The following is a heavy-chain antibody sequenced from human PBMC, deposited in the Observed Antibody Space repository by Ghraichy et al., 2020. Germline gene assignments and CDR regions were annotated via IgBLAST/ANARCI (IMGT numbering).Heavy chain of an antibody. CDR1: GFTFSSYS. V-gene: IGHV3-48*02. CDR3: ARGSRVVRFYYYDGMDV. CDR2: ITSSSRTI. J-gene: IGHJ6*02. D-gene: IGHD4-23*01. Sequence: LSLTCVGSGFTFSSYSLNWVRQSPGKGLEWVSYITSSSRTIFYADSVKGRFTISRDNAQNSLYLQMNSLRDEDTAIYYCARGSRVVRFYYYDGMDVWAQGTTVTVSS.